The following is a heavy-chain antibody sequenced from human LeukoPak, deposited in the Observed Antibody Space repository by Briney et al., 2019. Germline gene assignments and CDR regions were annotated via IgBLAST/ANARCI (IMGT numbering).Heavy chain of an antibody. Sequence: ASVKVSCRASGYTFTDYYMHWVRQAPGQGLEWMGIINPSGGSTSYGQKLQGRVTMTRDTSTSTVYMELSSLRSEDTAMYYCVTLGAAAGAHWGQGTQVTVSS. D-gene: IGHD6-13*01. J-gene: IGHJ4*02. CDR3: VTLGAAAGAH. V-gene: IGHV1-46*04. CDR1: GYTFTDYY. CDR2: INPSGGST.